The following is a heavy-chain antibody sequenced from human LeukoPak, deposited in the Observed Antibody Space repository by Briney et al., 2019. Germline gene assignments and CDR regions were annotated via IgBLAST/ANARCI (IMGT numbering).Heavy chain of an antibody. Sequence: SVKVSCKASGYTFTYRYLHWVRQAPGQALEWMGWITPFNGNTNYAQKFQDRVTITRDTSTSTVYMELSSLRSEDTAVYYCAQGHSNNWKEYFQHWGQGTLVTVSA. CDR2: ITPFNGNT. CDR3: AQGHSNNWKEYFQH. V-gene: IGHV1-45*02. CDR1: GYTFTYRY. J-gene: IGHJ1*01. D-gene: IGHD1-1*01.